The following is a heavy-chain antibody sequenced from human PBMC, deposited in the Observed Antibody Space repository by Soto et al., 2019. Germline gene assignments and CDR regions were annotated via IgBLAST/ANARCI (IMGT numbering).Heavy chain of an antibody. V-gene: IGHV1-2*02. D-gene: IGHD1-7*01. CDR2: INSNTGGT. CDR1: GYTFKDYY. J-gene: IGHJ4*02. CDR3: ARESVVTGTHHFDS. Sequence: ASVKVSCKASGYTFKDYYMHWVRQAPGQGLEWMGWINSNTGGTKYAQKFQGRVTMTRDTSISTAYMELSRLRPDDTAVYYCARESVVTGTHHFDSWGQGTMVTVSS.